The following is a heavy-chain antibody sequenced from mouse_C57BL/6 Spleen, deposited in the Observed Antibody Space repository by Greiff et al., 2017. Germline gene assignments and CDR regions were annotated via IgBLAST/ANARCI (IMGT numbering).Heavy chain of an antibody. CDR2: ISYDGSN. D-gene: IGHD1-1*01. CDR3: AREGGYYGSSAWFAY. Sequence: EVKLVESGPGLVKPSQSLSLTCSVTGYSITSGYYWNWIRQFPGNKLEWLGSISYDGSNNYNPSLNNRISITRDPSKNQVFLKLNSVTTEDTATYYFAREGGYYGSSAWFAYWGQGTLVTVSA. CDR1: GYSITSGYY. J-gene: IGHJ3*01. V-gene: IGHV3-6*01.